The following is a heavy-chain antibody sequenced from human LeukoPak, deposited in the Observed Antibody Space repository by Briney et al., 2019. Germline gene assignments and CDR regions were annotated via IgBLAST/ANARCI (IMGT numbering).Heavy chain of an antibody. CDR1: GGTFRSTDYY. J-gene: IGHJ4*02. D-gene: IGHD3-3*01. V-gene: IGHV4-39*07. Sequence: SETLSLTCTVSGGTFRSTDYYWGWVRQPPGKGLEWIGSIYYSGSTYYNPSLKSRVTISVDTSKNQFSLKLSSVTAADTAVYYCARPYYDFWSDLDYWGQGTLVTVSS. CDR3: ARPYYDFWSDLDY. CDR2: IYYSGST.